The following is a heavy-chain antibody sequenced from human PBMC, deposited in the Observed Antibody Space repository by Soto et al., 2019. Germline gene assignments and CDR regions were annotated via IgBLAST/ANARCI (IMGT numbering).Heavy chain of an antibody. Sequence: GGSLRLSCAASGFTFSSYWMSWVRQAPGKGLEWVANIKQDGSEKYYVDSVKGRFTISRENAKNSLYLQMNSLRAEDTAVYYCASDDFWSGYYAHDAFDIWGQGTMVTVSS. CDR3: ASDDFWSGYYAHDAFDI. J-gene: IGHJ3*02. D-gene: IGHD3-3*01. CDR2: IKQDGSEK. CDR1: GFTFSSYW. V-gene: IGHV3-7*01.